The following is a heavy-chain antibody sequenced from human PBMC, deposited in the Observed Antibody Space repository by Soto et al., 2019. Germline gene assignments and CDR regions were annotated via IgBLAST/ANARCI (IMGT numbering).Heavy chain of an antibody. Sequence: GGSLRLSCAASGFTFDDYAMHWVRQAPGKGLEWVSGISWNSGSIGYADSVKGRFTISRDNAKNSLYLQMNSLRAEDTALYYCAMGLHYYYYYGMDVWGQGTTVTVSS. CDR1: GFTFDDYA. CDR3: AMGLHYYYYYGMDV. J-gene: IGHJ6*02. D-gene: IGHD5-12*01. CDR2: ISWNSGSI. V-gene: IGHV3-9*01.